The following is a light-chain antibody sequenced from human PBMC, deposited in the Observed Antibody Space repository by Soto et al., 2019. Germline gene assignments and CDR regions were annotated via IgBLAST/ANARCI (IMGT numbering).Light chain of an antibody. Sequence: AIRMTQSPSSLSASTGDRVTITCRASQGINTYLTWYQQKPGKAPKLLIYTASTLQSGVPSRFSGSGSGTDFTLTISSLQPEDFATYHCQQLNSYPFTFGGGTKVDIK. CDR3: QQLNSYPFT. CDR1: QGINTY. V-gene: IGKV1-8*01. J-gene: IGKJ4*01. CDR2: TAS.